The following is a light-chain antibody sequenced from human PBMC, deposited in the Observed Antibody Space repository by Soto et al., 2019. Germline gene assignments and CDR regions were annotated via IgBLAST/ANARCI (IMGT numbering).Light chain of an antibody. V-gene: IGLV2-11*01. CDR2: DVS. CDR1: SSDVGGYNY. CDR3: CSYAGSYPLV. Sequence: QSVLTQPRSVSGSPGQSVTISCTGTSSDVGGYNYVSWYQHHPGKAPKLMIYDVSKRPSGVPDRFSGSKSGNTASLTISGLQAEDEADYYCCSYAGSYPLVFGTGTKLTVL. J-gene: IGLJ1*01.